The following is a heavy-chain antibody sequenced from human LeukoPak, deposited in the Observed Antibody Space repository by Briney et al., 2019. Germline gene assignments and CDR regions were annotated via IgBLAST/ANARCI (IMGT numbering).Heavy chain of an antibody. Sequence: GGSLRLSCTASGFTFGDYAMSWVRQAPGKGLEWVSAISGSGGSTYYADSVKGRFTISRDNSKNTLYLQMNSLRAEDTAVYYCAKETTLSSWYNYWGQGTLVTVSS. CDR2: ISGSGGST. D-gene: IGHD6-13*01. CDR3: AKETTLSSWYNY. J-gene: IGHJ4*02. CDR1: GFTFGDYA. V-gene: IGHV3-23*01.